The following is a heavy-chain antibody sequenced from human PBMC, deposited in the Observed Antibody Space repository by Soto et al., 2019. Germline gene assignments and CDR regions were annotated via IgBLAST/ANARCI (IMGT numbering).Heavy chain of an antibody. D-gene: IGHD5-12*01. V-gene: IGHV1-69*13. CDR2: IIPRSATS. J-gene: IGHJ5*02. CDR1: GDTFSTYT. CDR3: AKDGGRDGYFGNWFDP. Sequence: ASVKVSCKASGDTFSTYTIPWMRQAPGQGLEWMGGIIPRSATSNYAQKFQGRVTITADESTNTAYMELSSLRSDDTAVYYCAKDGGRDGYFGNWFDPWGQGTLVTVSS.